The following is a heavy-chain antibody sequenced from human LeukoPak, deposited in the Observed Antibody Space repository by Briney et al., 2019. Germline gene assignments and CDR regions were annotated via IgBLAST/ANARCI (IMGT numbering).Heavy chain of an antibody. CDR2: ISAYDGNT. V-gene: IGHV1-18*01. CDR3: ARDLTDSGSYQAGFMVY. Sequence: ASVKVSCKASGYTFTSYGISWVRQAPGQGLEWMGWISAYDGNTNYAQKLQGRVTMTTDTSTSTAYMELRSLRSDDTAVYYCARDLTDSGSYQAGFMVYWGQGTLVTVSS. CDR1: GYTFTSYG. D-gene: IGHD1-26*01. J-gene: IGHJ4*02.